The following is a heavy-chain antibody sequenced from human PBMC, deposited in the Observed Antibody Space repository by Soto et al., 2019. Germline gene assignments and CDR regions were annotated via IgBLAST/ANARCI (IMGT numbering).Heavy chain of an antibody. V-gene: IGHV4-30-2*01. CDR3: ARGRAYYYDSSGYSYGWFDH. CDR1: GGSISSGAYS. J-gene: IGHJ5*02. Sequence: QLQLQESGSGLVKPSQPLSLTCAVSGGSISSGAYSWSWIRQPPGEGLEWIGSIYHSGSTYYSPSLKSRVTISVDRSKNQFALKLSSVTAADTAVYYCARGRAYYYDSSGYSYGWFDHWGQGTLVTVSS. D-gene: IGHD3-22*01. CDR2: IYHSGST.